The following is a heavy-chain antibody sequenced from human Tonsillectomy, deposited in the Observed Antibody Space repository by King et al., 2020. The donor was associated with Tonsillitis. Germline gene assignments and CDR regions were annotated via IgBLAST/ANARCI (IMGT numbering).Heavy chain of an antibody. Sequence: QLVQSGGEVKKPGASVKVSCKASGYTFTSYGISWVRQAPGQGLEWMGWISANTGNTNCAPKFQGRVTMTSETSTSTAYMELRSLRSDDTAVYYCARGGVATIEDYWGQGTLVTVSS. V-gene: IGHV1-18*04. CDR3: ARGGVATIEDY. D-gene: IGHD5-12*01. J-gene: IGHJ4*02. CDR1: GYTFTSYG. CDR2: ISANTGNT.